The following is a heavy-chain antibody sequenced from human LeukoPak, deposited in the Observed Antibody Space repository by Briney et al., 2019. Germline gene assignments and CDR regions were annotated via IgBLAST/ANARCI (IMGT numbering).Heavy chain of an antibody. CDR1: GGSVSSSTYY. Sequence: SETLSLTCTVSGGSVSSSTYYWGWIRQPPGKGLEWIGSVYYSGSTYYNPSLKSRVTISVDMSKNQFSLKLSSVTAADTAVYYCARESSGWPFDYWGQGTLVTISS. CDR2: VYYSGST. V-gene: IGHV4-39*07. CDR3: ARESSGWPFDY. D-gene: IGHD6-19*01. J-gene: IGHJ4*02.